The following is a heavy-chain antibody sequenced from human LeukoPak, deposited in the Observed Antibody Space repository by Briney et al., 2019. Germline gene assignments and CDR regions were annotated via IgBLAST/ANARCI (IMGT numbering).Heavy chain of an antibody. CDR1: GFTFSSYS. Sequence: GGSLRLSCAASGFTFSSYSMNWVRQAPGKGLEWVSYISSSSSTIYYADSVKGRFTISRDNAKNSLYLQMNSLRAEDTAVYYCASGSGWYRLDAFDIWGQGTMVTVSS. V-gene: IGHV3-48*01. CDR3: ASGSGWYRLDAFDI. CDR2: ISSSSSTI. D-gene: IGHD6-19*01. J-gene: IGHJ3*02.